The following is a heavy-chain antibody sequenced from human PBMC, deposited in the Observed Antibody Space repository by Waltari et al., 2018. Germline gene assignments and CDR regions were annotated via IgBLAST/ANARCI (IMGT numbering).Heavy chain of an antibody. D-gene: IGHD3-16*01. CDR3: AKDAFGNTYMDH. V-gene: IGHV3-30*18. CDR2: LWFEGGDE. J-gene: IGHJ4*02. CDR1: VFTLRHDG. Sequence: QLQLVESGVGVVQPGKSLRLSCAASVFTLRHDGMHWVRQGPGRGLEWVALLWFEGGDEYYADSVRGRFTISRDNSKNLLYLHMDSLRVDDTAVYYCAKDAFGNTYMDHWGQGTLVTVSS.